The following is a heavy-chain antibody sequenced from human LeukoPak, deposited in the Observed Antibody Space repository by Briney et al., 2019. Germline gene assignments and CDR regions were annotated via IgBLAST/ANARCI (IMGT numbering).Heavy chain of an antibody. Sequence: NSSETLSLTCTVSGGSISSYYWSWIRQPPGKGLEWIGYIYYSGSTNYNPSLKSRVTISVDTSKNQFSLKLSSVTAADTAVYYCARYSSSWYSPYYYGMDVWGQGTTVTVSS. D-gene: IGHD6-13*01. J-gene: IGHJ6*02. V-gene: IGHV4-59*12. CDR2: IYYSGST. CDR1: GGSISSYY. CDR3: ARYSSSWYSPYYYGMDV.